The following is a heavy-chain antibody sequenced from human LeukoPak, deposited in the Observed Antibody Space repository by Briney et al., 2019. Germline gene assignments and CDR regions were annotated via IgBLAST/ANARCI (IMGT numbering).Heavy chain of an antibody. Sequence: GGSLTLSCAASGFTFSNYNMNWVRQAPGKGLEWVSYISSSSGTIYYADSVKGRFTISRDNAKNSLYLQMNSLRDEDTAVYFCAREGSRRNWFDPWGQGTLVTVSS. J-gene: IGHJ5*02. D-gene: IGHD2-2*01. CDR3: AREGSRRNWFDP. CDR2: ISSSSGTI. V-gene: IGHV3-48*02. CDR1: GFTFSNYN.